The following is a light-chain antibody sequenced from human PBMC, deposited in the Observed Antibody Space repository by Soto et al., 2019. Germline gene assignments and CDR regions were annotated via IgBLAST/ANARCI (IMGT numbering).Light chain of an antibody. V-gene: IGKV4-1*01. Sequence: IVMTQSPDSLAVSLGERATINCKSSQSVLYSSNNKNYLAWYQQKPGQPPRLLIYWASTRESGVPDRFSGSGSGRDFTLTISSLQAEDVAAYYCQQYYSTPFTFGPGTKLDSK. CDR3: QQYYSTPFT. J-gene: IGKJ3*01. CDR2: WAS. CDR1: QSVLYSSNNKNY.